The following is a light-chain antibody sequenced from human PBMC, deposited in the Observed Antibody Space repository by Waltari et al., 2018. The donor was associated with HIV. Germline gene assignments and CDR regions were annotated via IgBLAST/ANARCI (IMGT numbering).Light chain of an antibody. J-gene: IGKJ3*01. Sequence: EIVLTQSLGTLSLSPGERAALSCKASQNISSDSLAWYQQKFGQSPSLLIYNASTRATDIPDRFSGSGSGTDFTLTISRLQPADFAVYFCQHYDNSPPITFGPGT. CDR3: QHYDNSPPIT. CDR1: QNISSDS. CDR2: NAS. V-gene: IGKV3-20*01.